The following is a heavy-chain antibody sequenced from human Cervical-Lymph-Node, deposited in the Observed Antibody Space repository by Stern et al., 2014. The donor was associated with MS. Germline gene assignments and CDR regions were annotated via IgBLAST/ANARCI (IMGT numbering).Heavy chain of an antibody. CDR1: GGSISPNY. Sequence: QVQLVESGPGLVKPSETLSLSCSVSGGSISPNYWSWVRQAPGKGLEWLGHVYPTGRTEYNPSLKTRVTISVDLAKNTFSLNLSSVTAADTAIYFCTRKGVAVRDAFDVWGQGTMAIVSS. V-gene: IGHV4-4*07. D-gene: IGHD6-19*01. J-gene: IGHJ3*01. CDR2: VYPTGRT. CDR3: TRKGVAVRDAFDV.